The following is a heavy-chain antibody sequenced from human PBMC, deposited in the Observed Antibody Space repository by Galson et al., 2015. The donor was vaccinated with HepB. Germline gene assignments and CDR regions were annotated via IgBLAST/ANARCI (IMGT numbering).Heavy chain of an antibody. J-gene: IGHJ4*02. CDR1: GFTFSSYG. D-gene: IGHD6-13*01. V-gene: IGHV3-30*02. CDR3: AKSIAAAGTFDY. Sequence: SGFTFSSYGMHWVRQAPGKGLEWVAFIRYDGSNKYYADTVKGRFTISRDNSKNTLYLQMKSLRAEDTAVYYCAKSIAAAGTFDYWGQGTLVTVSS. CDR2: IRYDGSNK.